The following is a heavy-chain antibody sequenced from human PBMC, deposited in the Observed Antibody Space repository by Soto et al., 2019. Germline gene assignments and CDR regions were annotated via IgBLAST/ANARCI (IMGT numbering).Heavy chain of an antibody. CDR2: ISDDGNNK. CDR1: GFIFNNYA. Sequence: QVQLVDSGGGVVQPGRSLRLSCAASGFIFNNYAMHWVRQAPGKGLEWGTVISDDGNNKDYADSVKGRFTISRDNSKDTSYLQMNSLRPQDTAVYYCTRGGSTGIFDYWGQGTVVTVSS. J-gene: IGHJ4*02. V-gene: IGHV3-30-3*01. CDR3: TRGGSTGIFDY. D-gene: IGHD4-17*01.